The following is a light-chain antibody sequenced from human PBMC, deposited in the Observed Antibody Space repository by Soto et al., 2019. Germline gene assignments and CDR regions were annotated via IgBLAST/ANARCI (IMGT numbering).Light chain of an antibody. CDR2: SNN. J-gene: IGLJ2*01. CDR3: AAWDDSLNAVV. CDR1: SSNVGRNT. Sequence: QSVLPQPPSASGTPGQRVTISCSGSSSNVGRNTVNWYQQLPGTAPKLLIYSNNQRPSGVPDRFSGSKSGTSASLAISGLQSEDEADYYCAAWDDSLNAVVFGGGTKLTVL. V-gene: IGLV1-44*01.